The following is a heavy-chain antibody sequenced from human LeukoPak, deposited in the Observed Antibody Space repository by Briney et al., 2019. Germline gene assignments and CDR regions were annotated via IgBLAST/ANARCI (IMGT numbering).Heavy chain of an antibody. CDR3: ARRKGGDFIDN. V-gene: IGHV4-31*03. D-gene: IGHD2-21*02. J-gene: IGHJ4*02. Sequence: SQTLSLTCTVSGGSISSGGYYWSWVRQHPGKGLEWIGYIYYSRSTYYNPSLKSRVTISVDTSKNQLSLKLSSVTAADTAVYYCARRKGGDFIDNWGQGALVTVSS. CDR2: IYYSRST. CDR1: GGSISSGGYY.